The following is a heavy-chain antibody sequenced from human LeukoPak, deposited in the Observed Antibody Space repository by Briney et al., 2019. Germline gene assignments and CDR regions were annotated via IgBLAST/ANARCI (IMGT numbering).Heavy chain of an antibody. J-gene: IGHJ5*02. CDR3: ATDRVRGGGFDP. V-gene: IGHV3-33*01. CDR1: GFTFSSYG. D-gene: IGHD3-10*01. CDR2: IWYDGSNK. Sequence: GGSLRLSCAASGFTFSSYGMHWVRQAPGKGLEWVAVIWYDGSNKYYADSVKGRFTISRDNSKNTLYLQMNSLRAEDTAVYYCATDRVRGGGFDPWGQGTLVTVSS.